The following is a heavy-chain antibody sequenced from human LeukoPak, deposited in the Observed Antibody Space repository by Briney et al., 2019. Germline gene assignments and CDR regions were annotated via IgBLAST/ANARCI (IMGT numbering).Heavy chain of an antibody. CDR1: GYTFTSYG. J-gene: IGHJ4*02. Sequence: GASVKVSCKASGYTFTSYGISWVRQAPGQGLEWMGWISAYNGNTNYAQKLQGRVTMTTDTSTSTAYMELRSLRSEDTAVYYCARANPPALYCSSTSCYSRFDYWGQGTLVTVSS. CDR3: ARANPPALYCSSTSCYSRFDY. CDR2: ISAYNGNT. D-gene: IGHD2-2*01. V-gene: IGHV1-18*01.